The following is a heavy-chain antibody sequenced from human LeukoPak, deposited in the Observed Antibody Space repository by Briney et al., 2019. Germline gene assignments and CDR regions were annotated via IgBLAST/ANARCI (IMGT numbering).Heavy chain of an antibody. V-gene: IGHV1-18*01. CDR1: GYTLTSYG. J-gene: IGHJ6*02. Sequence: ASVKVSRKASGYTLTSYGISSVRQAPGQGVEWMGWISAYNGNTNYVQKLQGRVTTTTDASTSTAYMELRSLRSDDTAVYYCARVFAASVVDDYSYGMDVWGQGTTVTVSS. CDR2: ISAYNGNT. CDR3: ARVFAASVVDDYSYGMDV. D-gene: IGHD2-15*01.